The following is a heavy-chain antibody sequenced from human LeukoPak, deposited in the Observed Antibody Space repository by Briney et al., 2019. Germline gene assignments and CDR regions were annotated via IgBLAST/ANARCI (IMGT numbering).Heavy chain of an antibody. D-gene: IGHD2-15*01. CDR2: IYYSGST. CDR3: ARDSGSGPPFDY. J-gene: IGHJ4*02. V-gene: IGHV4-39*07. CDR1: GGSISSSSYY. Sequence: SETLSLTCTVSGGSISSSSYYWGWIRQPPGKGLEWIGSIYYSGSTYYNPSLKSRVTISVDTSKNQFSLKLSSVTAADTAVYYCARDSGSGPPFDYWGQGTLVTVSS.